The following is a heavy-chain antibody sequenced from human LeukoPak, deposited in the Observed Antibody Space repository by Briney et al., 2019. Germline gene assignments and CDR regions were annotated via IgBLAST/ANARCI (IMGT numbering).Heavy chain of an antibody. Sequence: ASVKVSCKASGYTFTGDYMHWGRLAPGQGLEYMGWIDPNRGGTDYAQKFQGRVTMTRDTSISTAYMELSRLRSDDTAVYYCARGRGVASRPPYYYYYMDVWGKGTTVTVSS. D-gene: IGHD6-6*01. CDR1: GYTFTGDY. CDR2: IDPNRGGT. V-gene: IGHV1-2*02. CDR3: ARGRGVASRPPYYYYYMDV. J-gene: IGHJ6*03.